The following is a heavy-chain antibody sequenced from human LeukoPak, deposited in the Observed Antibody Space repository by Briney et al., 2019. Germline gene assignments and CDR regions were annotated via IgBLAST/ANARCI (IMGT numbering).Heavy chain of an antibody. J-gene: IGHJ6*03. CDR2: ISAYNGNT. CDR3: ARVFGVVIRNYMDV. Sequence: EAPVKVSCKASGYIFTSYGISWVRQAPGQGLEWMGWISAYNGNTNYAQKLQGRVTMTTDTSTSTAYMELRSLRSDDTAVYYCARVFGVVIRNYMDVWGKGTTVTVSS. V-gene: IGHV1-18*01. D-gene: IGHD3-3*01. CDR1: GYIFTSYG.